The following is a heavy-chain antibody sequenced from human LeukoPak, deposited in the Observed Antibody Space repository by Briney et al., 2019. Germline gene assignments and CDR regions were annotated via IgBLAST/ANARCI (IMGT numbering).Heavy chain of an antibody. CDR3: AGSDYYYYMDV. V-gene: IGHV4-39*01. J-gene: IGHJ6*03. Sequence: SETLSLTCTVSGGSISSSSYYWGWIRQSPGKGLEWIGSIYHSGSTYYNPSLKSRVTISVDTSKNQFSLKLSSVTAADTAVFYCAGSDYYYYMDVWGKGTTVTVSS. CDR1: GGSISSSSYY. D-gene: IGHD3-10*01. CDR2: IYHSGST.